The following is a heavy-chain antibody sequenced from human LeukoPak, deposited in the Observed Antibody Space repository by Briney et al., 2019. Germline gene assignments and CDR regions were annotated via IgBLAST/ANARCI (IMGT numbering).Heavy chain of an antibody. CDR2: IGRRTGNI. D-gene: IGHD4/OR15-4a*01. J-gene: IGHJ4*02. V-gene: IGHV3-21*01. CDR3: TRETEPLDYGDSTNLDY. Sequence: PAGSLRPSCAASGFTLITYSMNGAGQAPGTGLARIALIGRRTGNIYYADLVKGRFSISRGNAKNSVYLQMNSLRAEDTAVYDCTRETEPLDYGDSTNLDYWGQGTLVTVSS. CDR1: GFTLITYS.